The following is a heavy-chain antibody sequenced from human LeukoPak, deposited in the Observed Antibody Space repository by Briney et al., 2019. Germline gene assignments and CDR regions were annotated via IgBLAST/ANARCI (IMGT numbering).Heavy chain of an antibody. CDR3: AREVVAARPDAFDI. CDR1: GGSISSYY. Sequence: PSETLSLTCTVSGGSISSYYWSWIRQPPGKGLEWIGYIYYSGSTNYNPSLKSRVTISVDTSKNQFSLKLSSVTAADTAVYYCAREVVAARPDAFDIWGQGTMVTVSS. CDR2: IYYSGST. D-gene: IGHD3-22*01. V-gene: IGHV4-59*01. J-gene: IGHJ3*02.